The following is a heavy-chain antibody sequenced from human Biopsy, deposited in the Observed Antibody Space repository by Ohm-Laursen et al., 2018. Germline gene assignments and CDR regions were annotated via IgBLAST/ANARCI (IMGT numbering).Heavy chain of an antibody. Sequence: SVKVSCKASGYIFTTYYIHWVRQAPGQGLEWMGIINPGGNSTAYTQNFQGRVTMTWGTSTTTVYMELSSLRSEDTAVYYCVLASFDYWGQGTLVTVPS. CDR1: GYIFTTYY. CDR3: VLASFDY. CDR2: INPGGNST. J-gene: IGHJ4*02. V-gene: IGHV1-46*01.